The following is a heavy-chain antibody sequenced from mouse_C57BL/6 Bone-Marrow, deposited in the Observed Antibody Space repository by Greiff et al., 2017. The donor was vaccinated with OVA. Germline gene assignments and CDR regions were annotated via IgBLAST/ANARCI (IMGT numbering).Heavy chain of an antibody. Sequence: EVQVVESGGGLVQSGRSLRLSCATSGFTFSDFYMEWVRQAPGKGLEWIAASRNKANDYTTEYSASVKGRFIVSRDTSQSILYLQMNALRAEDTAIYYCARGPYSNYEENYAMDYWGQGTSVTVSS. CDR1: GFTFSDFY. CDR2: SRNKANDYTT. D-gene: IGHD2-5*01. CDR3: ARGPYSNYEENYAMDY. J-gene: IGHJ4*01. V-gene: IGHV7-1*01.